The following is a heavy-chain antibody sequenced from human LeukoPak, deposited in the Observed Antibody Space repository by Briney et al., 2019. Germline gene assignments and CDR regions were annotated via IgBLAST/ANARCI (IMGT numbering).Heavy chain of an antibody. Sequence: QAGGSLRLSCAASGFTLSSYAMSWVRQAPGKGLEWVSAISDTGNTYHADSVKGRFTISRDSSKNTLFLQMSRLRPEDAAVYYCAKAPVTTCRGAFCYPFDYWGLGTLVTVSS. V-gene: IGHV3-23*01. CDR1: GFTLSSYA. CDR3: AKAPVTTCRGAFCYPFDY. J-gene: IGHJ4*02. CDR2: ISDTGNT. D-gene: IGHD2-15*01.